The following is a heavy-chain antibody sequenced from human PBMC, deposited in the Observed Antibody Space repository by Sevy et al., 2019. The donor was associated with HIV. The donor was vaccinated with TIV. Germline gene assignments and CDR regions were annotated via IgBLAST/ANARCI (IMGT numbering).Heavy chain of an antibody. Sequence: ASVKVSCKVSEYTLSELSMHWVRQAAGKGLEWMGSFDPEDGETIYAQKFQGRVTMTEDTSTDTAYMELSSLRSEDTAVYYCATTKDYYDSSGDPFDYWGREPWSPSPQ. CDR1: EYTLSELS. V-gene: IGHV1-24*01. J-gene: IGHJ4*02. CDR3: ATTKDYYDSSGDPFDY. D-gene: IGHD3-22*01. CDR2: FDPEDGET.